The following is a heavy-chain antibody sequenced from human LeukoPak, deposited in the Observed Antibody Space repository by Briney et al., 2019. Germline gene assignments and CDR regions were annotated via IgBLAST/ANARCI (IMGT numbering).Heavy chain of an antibody. J-gene: IGHJ4*02. D-gene: IGHD1-1*01. CDR2: IYTSGSI. V-gene: IGHV4-61*02. CDR1: GGSISSGSYY. CDR3: ARLDAPNDY. Sequence: SQTLSLTCTVSGGSISSGSYYWSWIRQPAGKGLEWIGRIYTSGSIYYNPSLKSRVTISVDTSKNQFSLKLSSVTAADTAVYYCARLDAPNDYWGQGTLVTVSS.